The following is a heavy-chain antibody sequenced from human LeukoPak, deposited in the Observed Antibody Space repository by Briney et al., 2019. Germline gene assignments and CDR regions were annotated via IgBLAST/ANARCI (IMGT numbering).Heavy chain of an antibody. Sequence: HGESLKISCKGSGYSFSSYWIGWARQVPGKGLEWMGIIFPGDSESRYSPSFQGQVTISADKSTSTAYLQWNSLKASDTAMYYCASTGYSSGRGPTDAFDIWGQGTMVTVSS. D-gene: IGHD6-19*01. J-gene: IGHJ3*02. V-gene: IGHV5-51*01. CDR3: ASTGYSSGRGPTDAFDI. CDR2: IFPGDSES. CDR1: GYSFSSYW.